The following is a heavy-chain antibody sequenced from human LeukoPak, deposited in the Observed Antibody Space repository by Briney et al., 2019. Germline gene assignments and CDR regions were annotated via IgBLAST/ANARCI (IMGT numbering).Heavy chain of an antibody. CDR3: ARGNLRYYDSSGGDY. Sequence: ASVKVSCKASGYTFTSYGISWVRQAPGQGLEWMGWISAYNGNTNYAQKLQGRVTMTTDTSTSTAYMELRSLRSDDTAVYYCARGNLRYYDSSGGDYWGQGTLVTVSS. D-gene: IGHD3-22*01. J-gene: IGHJ4*02. CDR2: ISAYNGNT. V-gene: IGHV1-18*01. CDR1: GYTFTSYG.